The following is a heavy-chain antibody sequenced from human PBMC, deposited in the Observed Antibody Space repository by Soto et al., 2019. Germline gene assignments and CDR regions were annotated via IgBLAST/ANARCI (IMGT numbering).Heavy chain of an antibody. CDR3: ARGSGCSGGSCYGNWFDP. D-gene: IGHD2-15*01. CDR1: GGSFSGYY. CDR2: INHSGST. J-gene: IGHJ5*02. V-gene: IGHV4-34*01. Sequence: SETLSLTCAVYGGSFSGYYWSWIRQPPGKGLEWIGEINHSGSTNYNPSLKSRVTISVDTSKNQFSLKLSSVTAADTAVYYCARGSGCSGGSCYGNWFDPWGQGTLVTSPQ.